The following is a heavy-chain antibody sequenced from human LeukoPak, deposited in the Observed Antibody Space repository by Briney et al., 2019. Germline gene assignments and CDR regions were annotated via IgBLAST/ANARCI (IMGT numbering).Heavy chain of an antibody. D-gene: IGHD3-22*01. Sequence: XRXAPXKXLXWXXVIYSGGSTYYADSVRGRFTISRDNSKNTLYLQMNSLGVEDTAVYYCARVSYYDSSGYYFLSYVDYWGQGTLVTVSS. J-gene: IGHJ4*02. V-gene: IGHV3-53*01. CDR3: ARVSYYDSSGYYFLSYVDY. CDR2: IYSGGST.